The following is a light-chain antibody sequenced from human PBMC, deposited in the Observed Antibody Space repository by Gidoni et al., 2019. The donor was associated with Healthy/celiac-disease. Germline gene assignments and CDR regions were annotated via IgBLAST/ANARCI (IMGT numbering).Light chain of an antibody. CDR2: GAS. CDR3: QQRNNWPYT. J-gene: IGKJ2*01. V-gene: IGKV3-11*01. CDR1: HSVSSY. Sequence: PASLCLSLEDRATHSCLASHSVSSYLAWYQQKPGQTPRLLIYGASNRATGIPDRFSGSGSGTDFTLTISSLEPEDLAVYYCQQRNNWPYTFGQGTKVEIK.